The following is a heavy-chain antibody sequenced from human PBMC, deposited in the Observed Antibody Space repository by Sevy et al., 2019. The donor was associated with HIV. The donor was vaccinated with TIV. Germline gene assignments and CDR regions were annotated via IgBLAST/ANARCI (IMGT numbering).Heavy chain of an antibody. V-gene: IGHV5-51*01. J-gene: IGHJ4*02. CDR3: ARHEIAVAGDFDY. CDR2: IYPGYSDT. Sequence: GESLKISCKGSGYSFTSYWIGWVRQMPGKGLEWMGIIYPGYSDTRYSPSFQGQVTISADKSISTAYLQWSSLKASDTAMYYCARHEIAVAGDFDYWGQGTLVTVSS. CDR1: GYSFTSYW. D-gene: IGHD6-19*01.